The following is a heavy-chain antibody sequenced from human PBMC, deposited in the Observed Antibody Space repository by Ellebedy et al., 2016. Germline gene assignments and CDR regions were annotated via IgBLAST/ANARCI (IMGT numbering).Heavy chain of an antibody. V-gene: IGHV1-3*01. CDR2: ITVAHGNT. CDR1: GYSSTVYA. D-gene: IGHD3-22*01. Sequence: ASVKVSXXASGYSSTVYAIHWVRQAPGQSLEWMGWITVAHGNTKYSQNFQDRVTITRDTSASIVLMDLSSLRSEDTAVYYCARENGSNPSDDGLDVWGQGTTVTVSS. CDR3: ARENGSNPSDDGLDV. J-gene: IGHJ3*01.